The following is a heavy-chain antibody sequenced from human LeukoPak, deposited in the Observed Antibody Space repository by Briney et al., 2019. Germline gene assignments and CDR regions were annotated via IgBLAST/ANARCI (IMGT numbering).Heavy chain of an antibody. Sequence: ASVKVSCKASGYTFSSYGISWVRQAPGQGLEWMGWISAYNGNTNYARNLEGRVTMTTGTSTSTAYMELRSLKSDDTAVYYCARDSPMIVVASDAFDIWGQGTMVTVSS. D-gene: IGHD3-22*01. CDR2: ISAYNGNT. CDR1: GYTFSSYG. J-gene: IGHJ3*02. CDR3: ARDSPMIVVASDAFDI. V-gene: IGHV1-18*01.